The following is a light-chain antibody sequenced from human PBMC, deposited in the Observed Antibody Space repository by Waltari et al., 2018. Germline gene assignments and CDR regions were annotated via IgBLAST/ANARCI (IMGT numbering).Light chain of an antibody. Sequence: DIQMTQSPSSLSASVGDRVTITCRASRGITNSLAWYQQKTGRAPKLLLYAASRLQSGVPPRFRGSGAGTDDTLTISSLQPEDFATYYCQQYYNTSATFGGGTKVEIK. J-gene: IGKJ4*01. CDR3: QQYYNTSAT. CDR2: AAS. V-gene: IGKV1-NL1*01. CDR1: RGITNS.